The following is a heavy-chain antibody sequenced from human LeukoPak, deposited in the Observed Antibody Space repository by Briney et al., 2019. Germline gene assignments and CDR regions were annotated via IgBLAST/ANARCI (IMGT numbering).Heavy chain of an antibody. CDR2: INHSGST. D-gene: IGHD1-26*01. CDR3: ARGPIVGATRDY. Sequence: SETLSLTCAVYGESFSGYYWSWIRQPPGKGLEWIGEINHSGSTNYNPSLKSRVTISVDTSKNQFSLKLSSVTAADTAVYYCARGPIVGATRDYWGQGTLVTVSS. CDR1: GESFSGYY. J-gene: IGHJ4*02. V-gene: IGHV4-34*01.